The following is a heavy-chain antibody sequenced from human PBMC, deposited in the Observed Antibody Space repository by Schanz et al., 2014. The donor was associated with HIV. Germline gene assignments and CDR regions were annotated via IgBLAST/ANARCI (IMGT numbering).Heavy chain of an antibody. Sequence: QVHLVESGGGVVQPGRSQRLSCVTSGFTFNAYGMHWLRQAPGKGLEWVAGISYDGSKKYYSDSVKGRFTISRDNSENTLYLQMNSLRAADTALYYCAKDPNDREKAFESWGQGTLVTVSS. V-gene: IGHV3-30*18. CDR3: AKDPNDREKAFES. CDR2: ISYDGSKK. J-gene: IGHJ4*02. D-gene: IGHD3-22*01. CDR1: GFTFNAYG.